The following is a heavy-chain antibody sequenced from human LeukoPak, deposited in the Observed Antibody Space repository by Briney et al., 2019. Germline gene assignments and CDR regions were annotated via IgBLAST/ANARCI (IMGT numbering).Heavy chain of an antibody. J-gene: IGHJ3*02. CDR1: GGSISSGGYY. CDR3: ARDRGGYCSSTSCLLGAFDI. CDR2: IYYSGST. V-gene: IGHV4-31*03. Sequence: SETLSLTCTVSGGSISSGGYYWSWIRQHPGKGLEWIGYIYYSGSTYYNPSLKSRVTTSVDTSKNQFSLKLSSVTAADTAVYYCARDRGGYCSSTSCLLGAFDIWGQGTMVTVSS. D-gene: IGHD2-2*01.